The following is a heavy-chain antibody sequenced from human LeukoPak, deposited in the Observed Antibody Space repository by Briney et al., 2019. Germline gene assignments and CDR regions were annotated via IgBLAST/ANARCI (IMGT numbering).Heavy chain of an antibody. CDR3: SRGLDSRKLGY. CDR2: IHPSGRV. CDR1: GASFSSGDQY. V-gene: IGHV4-31*03. Sequence: SQTLSLTCTVSGASFSSGDQYWNWIRQSPGKGLEWIASIHPSGRVYNNPSLDSRVTISIDTSKNQFSLNLNSVTAADTAVYFCSRGLDSRKLGYWGQGTLVTVSS. J-gene: IGHJ4*02. D-gene: IGHD3-22*01.